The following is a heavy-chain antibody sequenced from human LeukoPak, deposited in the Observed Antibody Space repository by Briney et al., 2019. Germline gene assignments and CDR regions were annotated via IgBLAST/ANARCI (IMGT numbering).Heavy chain of an antibody. CDR3: AKIYCTSSDCYYDY. D-gene: IGHD2-2*01. J-gene: IGHJ4*02. CDR2: IKQDGSAK. CDR1: GFTFSSYW. Sequence: GGSLRLSCAASGFTFSSYWMSWVRQAPGKGLEWVANIKQDGSAKYYMDSVKGRFTISRDSAKNSLYLQMNSLRAEDTAVYYCAKIYCTSSDCYYDYWGQGTLVTVSS. V-gene: IGHV3-7*01.